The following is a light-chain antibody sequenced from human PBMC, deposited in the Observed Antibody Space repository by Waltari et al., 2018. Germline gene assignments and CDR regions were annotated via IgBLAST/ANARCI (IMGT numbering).Light chain of an antibody. Sequence: DIVMTQSPDSLGVSLGERATINCKSSQSVLHSSNNENSLTWYQQKPGQPPKLLIYWAATRESGVPDRFMGSGSGTDFTLTINSLQTEDVAVYYCQQYYSTPFTCGPGTKVDIK. CDR1: QSVLHSSNNENS. CDR3: QQYYSTPFT. V-gene: IGKV4-1*01. CDR2: WAA. J-gene: IGKJ3*01.